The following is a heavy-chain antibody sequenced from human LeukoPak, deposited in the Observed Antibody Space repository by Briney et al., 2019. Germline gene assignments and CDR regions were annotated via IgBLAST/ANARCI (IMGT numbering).Heavy chain of an antibody. J-gene: IGHJ6*03. CDR3: ASSRYSGTHLFYYYYMDV. CDR2: ISAYNGNT. V-gene: IGHV1-18*04. D-gene: IGHD1-26*01. Sequence: ASVKVSCKASGYTFTGYYMHWVRQAPGQGLEWMGWISAYNGNTNYAQKLQGRVTMTTDTSTSTAYMELRSLRSDDTAVYYCASSRYSGTHLFYYYYMDVWGKGTTVTVSS. CDR1: GYTFTGYY.